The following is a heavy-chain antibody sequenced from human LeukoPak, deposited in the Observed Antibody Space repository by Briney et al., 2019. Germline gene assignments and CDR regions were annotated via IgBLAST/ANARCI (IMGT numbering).Heavy chain of an antibody. CDR1: GGSISSSSYY. CDR2: IYYSGST. D-gene: IGHD3-10*01. J-gene: IGHJ6*02. Sequence: SETLSLTCTVSGGSISSSSYYWGWIRQPPGKGLEWIGSIYYSGSTYYNPSLKSRVTISVDTSKNQFSLKLSSVTAADTAVYYCARWFDYYYGMDVWGQGTTVTVSS. V-gene: IGHV4-39*01. CDR3: ARWFDYYYGMDV.